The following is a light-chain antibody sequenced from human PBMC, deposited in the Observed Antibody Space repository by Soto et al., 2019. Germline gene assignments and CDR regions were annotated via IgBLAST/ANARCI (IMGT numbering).Light chain of an antibody. CDR2: EGS. CDR1: SSDVGSYNL. J-gene: IGLJ2*01. V-gene: IGLV2-23*01. Sequence: QSALTQPASVSGSPGQSITISCTGTSSDVGSYNLVSWYQQHPGKAPKLMIYEGSKRPSGVSMRFSVSKSGNTASLTISGLQAEDEADYRCCSYAGSSTYVVFGGGTQLTLL. CDR3: CSYAGSSTYVV.